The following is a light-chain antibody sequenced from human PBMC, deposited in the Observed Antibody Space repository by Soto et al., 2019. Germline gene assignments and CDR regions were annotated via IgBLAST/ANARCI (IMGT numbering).Light chain of an antibody. CDR1: QSVGSS. J-gene: IGKJ2*01. CDR3: QQYINWPVYT. V-gene: IGKV3-15*01. Sequence: EIVMTQSPATLSVSPGEGATLSCRASQSVGSSLAWYQQKPGQPPRILIYGAFPRVTGIPARFSGSGSVTECTLTISSLQSEDFAVYYCQQYINWPVYTFGQGTKLEIK. CDR2: GAF.